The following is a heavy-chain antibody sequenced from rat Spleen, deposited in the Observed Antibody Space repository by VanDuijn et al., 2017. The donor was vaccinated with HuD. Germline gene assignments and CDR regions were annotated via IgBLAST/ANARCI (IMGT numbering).Heavy chain of an antibody. CDR1: GFTFSDFD. V-gene: IGHV5-19*01. CDR2: ISPTGGIT. J-gene: IGHJ2*01. CDR3: ARETGYNSYFDY. D-gene: IGHD4-1*01. Sequence: EVQLVESGGDLVQPGRSLKLSCAASGFTFSDFDMAWIRQAPTKGLEWVASISPTGGITHYRDSVKGRFTISRDNAKNTLYLQMDSLRSEDTATYYCARETGYNSYFDYWGQGVMVTVSS.